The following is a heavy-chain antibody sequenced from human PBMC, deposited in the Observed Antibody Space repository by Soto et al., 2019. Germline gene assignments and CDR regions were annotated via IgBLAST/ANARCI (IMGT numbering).Heavy chain of an antibody. CDR3: ARTGIPVAGTPYYFDY. CDR1: GFTFSSYA. CDR2: ISYDGSNK. J-gene: IGHJ4*02. V-gene: IGHV3-30-3*01. D-gene: IGHD6-19*01. Sequence: QVQLVESGGGVVQPGRSLRLSCAASGFTFSSYAMHWVRQAPGKGLEWVAVISYDGSNKYYADSVKGRFTISRDNSKNTLYLQMNSLRAEDTAVYYCARTGIPVAGTPYYFDYWGQGTLGTVSS.